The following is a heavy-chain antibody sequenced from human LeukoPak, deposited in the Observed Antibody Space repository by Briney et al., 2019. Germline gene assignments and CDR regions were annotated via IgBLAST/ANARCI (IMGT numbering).Heavy chain of an antibody. V-gene: IGHV3-23*01. Sequence: PGGSLRLSCAASGFTFSSYAMSWVRQAPGKGLEWVSAISGSGGSTYYADSVKGRFTISRDNSKNTLYLQMNSLRSEDTAVYYCARDDSYDSSAFLDYWSQGTLVTVSS. J-gene: IGHJ4*02. CDR1: GFTFSSYA. CDR3: ARDDSYDSSAFLDY. D-gene: IGHD3-22*01. CDR2: ISGSGGST.